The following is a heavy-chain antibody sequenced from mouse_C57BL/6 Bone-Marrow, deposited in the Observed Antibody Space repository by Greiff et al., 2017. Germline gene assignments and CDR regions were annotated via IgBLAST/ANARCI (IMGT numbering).Heavy chain of an antibody. V-gene: IGHV5-6*01. Sequence: EVKLQESGGDLVKPGGSLKLSCAASGFTFSSYGMSWVRQTPDKRLEWVATISSGGSYTYYPDSVKGRFTISRDNAKNTLYLQMSSLKAEDTAVYYCARQQLGRFAYWGQGTLVTVSA. CDR2: ISSGGSYT. CDR3: ARQQLGRFAY. J-gene: IGHJ3*01. D-gene: IGHD4-1*02. CDR1: GFTFSSYG.